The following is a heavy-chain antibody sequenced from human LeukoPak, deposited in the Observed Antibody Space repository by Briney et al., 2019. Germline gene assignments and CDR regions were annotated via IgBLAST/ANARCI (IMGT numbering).Heavy chain of an antibody. Sequence: GASVKISCKVFGSTFTDSNMHWGQQAPGKGLEWMGLVIPEDGETIYAEKFQGRVTITADTSTDTAYMELSSLRSEDTAVYYCATLGYCTNGVCYNIDYWGQGTLVTVSS. D-gene: IGHD2-8*01. CDR2: VIPEDGET. CDR3: ATLGYCTNGVCYNIDY. V-gene: IGHV1-69-2*01. J-gene: IGHJ4*02. CDR1: GSTFTDSN.